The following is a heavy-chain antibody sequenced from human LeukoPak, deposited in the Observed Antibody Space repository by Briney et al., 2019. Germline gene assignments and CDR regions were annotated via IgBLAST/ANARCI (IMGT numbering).Heavy chain of an antibody. V-gene: IGHV1-8*03. J-gene: IGHJ6*03. CDR1: GYTFTSYD. CDR3: ARGTQLWFPRHYYYYYYMDV. Sequence: GASVKVSCKASGYTFTSYDINWVRQATGQGLEWMGWMNPNSGNTGYAQKFQGRVTITRNTSISTAYMELSSLRSEDTAVYYCARGTQLWFPRHYYYYYYMDVWGKGTTVTVSS. CDR2: MNPNSGNT. D-gene: IGHD5-18*01.